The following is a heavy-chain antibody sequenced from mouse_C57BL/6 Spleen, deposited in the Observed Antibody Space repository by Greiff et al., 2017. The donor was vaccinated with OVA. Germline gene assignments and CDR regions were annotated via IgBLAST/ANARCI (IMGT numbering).Heavy chain of an antibody. V-gene: IGHV1-18*01. CDR3: ARSPDSPYAMDY. J-gene: IGHJ4*01. Sequence: EVQLQQSGPELVKPGASVKIPCKASGYTFTDYNMDWVKQSHGKSLEWIGDINPNNGGTIYNQKFKGKATLTVDKSSSTAYMELRSLTSEDTAVYYCARSPDSPYAMDYWGQGTSVTVSS. CDR1: GYTFTDYN. CDR2: INPNNGGT. D-gene: IGHD3-2*01.